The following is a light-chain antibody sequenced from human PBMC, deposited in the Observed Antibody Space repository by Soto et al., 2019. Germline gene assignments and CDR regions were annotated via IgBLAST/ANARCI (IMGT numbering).Light chain of an antibody. Sequence: EIVLTQSPATLSLSPGERATLSCRASQSVSSYLAWYQQKPGQAPRLLIYGASTRATGIPDTFSGSGSGTQFTLTISSLQSEDFAVYYCQQYNNWPAITFGQGTRLEIK. CDR1: QSVSSY. V-gene: IGKV3D-15*01. CDR3: QQYNNWPAIT. CDR2: GAS. J-gene: IGKJ5*01.